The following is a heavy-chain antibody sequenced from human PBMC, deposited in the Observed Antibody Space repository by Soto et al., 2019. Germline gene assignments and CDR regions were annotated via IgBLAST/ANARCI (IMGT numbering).Heavy chain of an antibody. J-gene: IGHJ4*02. Sequence: QVQLQQWGAGLLKPSETLSLTCAVYGGSFSGYYWTWIRQPPGTGLEWIGEINHTGSTDYNPSLKSPVTVPVDPSKHPFSLKLTSVTAADTAVYYCARDKITGLFDYWGQGTLVTVSS. CDR3: ARDKITGLFDY. D-gene: IGHD3-16*01. V-gene: IGHV4-34*01. CDR1: GGSFSGYY. CDR2: INHTGST.